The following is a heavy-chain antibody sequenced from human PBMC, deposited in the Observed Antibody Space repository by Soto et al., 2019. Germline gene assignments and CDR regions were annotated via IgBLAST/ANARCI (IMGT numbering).Heavy chain of an antibody. V-gene: IGHV4-59*08. J-gene: IGHJ4*02. CDR2: IYYSGST. D-gene: IGHD3-3*01. CDR1: GGSISSYY. CDR3: ARSHYDFWSGFPSPYFDY. Sequence: SETLSLTCTVSGGSISSYYWSWIRQPPQKGLECIGYIYYSGSTNYNPSLKSRVTISLDTSKTQFSLKLSSVAAADTAVYYCARSHYDFWSGFPSPYFDYWGQGTLVTVSS.